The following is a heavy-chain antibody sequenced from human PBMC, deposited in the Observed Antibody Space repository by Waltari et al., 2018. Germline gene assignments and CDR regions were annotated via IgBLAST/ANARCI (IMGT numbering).Heavy chain of an antibody. J-gene: IGHJ4*02. D-gene: IGHD5-18*01. CDR2: INPNSGGT. Sequence: QVQLVQSGAEVKKPGASVKVSCKASGYTFTGYYMHWVRQAPGQGLEGMGWINPNSGGTNYAQKFQGRVTMTRDTSISTAYMELSRLRSDDTAVYYCARDLARSDTAMDYFDYWGQGTLVTVSS. CDR3: ARDLARSDTAMDYFDY. V-gene: IGHV1-2*02. CDR1: GYTFTGYY.